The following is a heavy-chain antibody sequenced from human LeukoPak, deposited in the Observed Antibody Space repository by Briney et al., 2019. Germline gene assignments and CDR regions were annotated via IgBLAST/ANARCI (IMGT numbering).Heavy chain of an antibody. CDR1: EYTFTNYY. CDR2: INPSGGST. D-gene: IGHD3-22*01. CDR3: ARDHNFRDYYDSSGYLNWFDP. J-gene: IGHJ5*02. Sequence: ASVKVSCKTSEYTFTNYYMHWVRQAPGQGLEWMGIINPSGGSTSYAPKFQGRVTMTRDTSTSTVYMELSSLRSEDTAVYYCARDHNFRDYYDSSGYLNWFDPWGQGTLVTVSS. V-gene: IGHV1-46*01.